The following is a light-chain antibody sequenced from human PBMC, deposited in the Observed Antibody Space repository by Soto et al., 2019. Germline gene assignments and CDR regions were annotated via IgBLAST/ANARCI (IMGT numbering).Light chain of an antibody. CDR3: QQYGGSPRT. J-gene: IGKJ1*01. CDR2: GAS. V-gene: IGKV3-20*01. Sequence: EILLTQSPGTLSLSPGERATLSCRASQSINNNYLAWYQQKRGQAPRLLIYGASSRATDIPDRFSGSGSGTDFTLTISRLEPEDFAVYYCQQYGGSPRTFDQGTKVEIK. CDR1: QSINNNY.